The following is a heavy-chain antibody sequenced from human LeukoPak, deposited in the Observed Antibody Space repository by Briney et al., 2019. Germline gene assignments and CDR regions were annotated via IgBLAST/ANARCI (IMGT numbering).Heavy chain of an antibody. CDR2: INPNSGGT. CDR1: GYTFTGYY. J-gene: IGHJ5*02. Sequence: ASVKVSCKASGYTFTGYYMHWVRQAPGQGLEWMGWINPNSGGTNYAQKFQGRVTMTRDTSISTAYMELSRLRSDDTAVYYCARDHVTMVRGVLMAFDWLDPWGQGTLVTVSS. D-gene: IGHD3-10*01. V-gene: IGHV1-2*02. CDR3: ARDHVTMVRGVLMAFDWLDP.